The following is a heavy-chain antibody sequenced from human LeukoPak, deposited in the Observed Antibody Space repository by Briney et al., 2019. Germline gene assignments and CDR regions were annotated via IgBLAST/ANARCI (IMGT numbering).Heavy chain of an antibody. CDR1: GFTFSSYA. D-gene: IGHD2-2*01. J-gene: IGHJ4*02. Sequence: GGSLRLSCAASGFTFSSYAMSWVRQAPGKGLEWVAAISGSGGSTYYADSVKGRFTISRDNSKNTLYLQMNSLRAEDTAVYYCAKDEIYCSSTSCKGYWGQGTLVTVSS. V-gene: IGHV3-23*01. CDR2: ISGSGGST. CDR3: AKDEIYCSSTSCKGY.